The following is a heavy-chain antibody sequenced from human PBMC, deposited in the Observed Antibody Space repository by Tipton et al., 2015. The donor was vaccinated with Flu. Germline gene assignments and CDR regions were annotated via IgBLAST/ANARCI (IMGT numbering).Heavy chain of an antibody. CDR3: ARDSGAYPLGFDP. D-gene: IGHD2-15*01. V-gene: IGHV4-61*02. CDR2: TYTNGDT. Sequence: LRLSCSVSGIPMRSGIQSWSWIRQSAGKGLEWIGLTYTNGDTTYNPSLKSRVTKSIDTSKNQLSLTLTSVTAADTAVYYCARDSGAYPLGFDPWGRGTLVTVSS. J-gene: IGHJ5*01. CDR1: GIPMRSGIQS.